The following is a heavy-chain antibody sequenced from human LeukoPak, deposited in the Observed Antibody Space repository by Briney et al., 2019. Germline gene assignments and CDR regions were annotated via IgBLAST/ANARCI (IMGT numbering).Heavy chain of an antibody. CDR3: TGRGLYSSSWWAFDV. V-gene: IGHV3-53*01. J-gene: IGHJ3*01. D-gene: IGHD6-13*01. CDR1: GFTVSSNY. CDR2: IYPGGST. Sequence: GGSLRLSCAASGFTVSSNYMSWVRQAPGKGLGWVSVIYPGGSTYYADSVKGRFTISRDNSKSTLYLQMNSLRVEDTAVYYCTGRGLYSSSWWAFDVWGQGTVVTVSS.